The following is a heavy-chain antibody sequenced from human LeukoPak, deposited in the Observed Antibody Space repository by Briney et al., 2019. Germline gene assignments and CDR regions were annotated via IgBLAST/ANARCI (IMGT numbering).Heavy chain of an antibody. CDR3: ARGPRITVIVVDPIQYFQH. V-gene: IGHV1-69*05. Sequence: SVKVSCKASGGTFSSYAISWVRQAPGQGLEWMGGIIPIFGTANYAQKFQGGVTITTDESTSTAYMELSSLRSEDTAVYYCARGPRITVIVVDPIQYFQHWGQGTLVTVSS. J-gene: IGHJ1*01. CDR1: GGTFSSYA. D-gene: IGHD3-22*01. CDR2: IIPIFGTA.